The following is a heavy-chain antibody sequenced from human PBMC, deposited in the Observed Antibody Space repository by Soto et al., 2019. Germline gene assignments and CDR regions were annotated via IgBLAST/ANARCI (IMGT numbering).Heavy chain of an antibody. J-gene: IGHJ6*02. Sequence: QVQLVQSGAEVKKPGASVKVSCKASGYTFTSYGISWVRQAPGQGLEWMGWSSAHNGNTNYAQKLQGRVTMTTDTSKSTAYMELRSLRADDPAVYYCARESALGDCDSDGGYGMDVGGQGTTVTVSS. CDR1: GYTFTSYG. V-gene: IGHV1-18*01. D-gene: IGHD5-18*01. CDR3: ARESALGDCDSDGGYGMDV. CDR2: SSAHNGNT.